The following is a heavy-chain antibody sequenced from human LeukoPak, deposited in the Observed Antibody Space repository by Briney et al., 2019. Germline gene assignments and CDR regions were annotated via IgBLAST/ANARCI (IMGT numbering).Heavy chain of an antibody. CDR2: IYYSGST. Sequence: SQTLSLTCTVSGGSISSGDYYWSWIRQPPGKGLEWIGYIYYSGSTYYNPSLKSRVTISVDTSKNQFSLKLSSVTAADTAVYYCARRNGSGSSAPFDYWGQGTLVTVSS. J-gene: IGHJ4*02. V-gene: IGHV4-30-4*08. CDR1: GGSISSGDYY. CDR3: ARRNGSGSSAPFDY. D-gene: IGHD1-26*01.